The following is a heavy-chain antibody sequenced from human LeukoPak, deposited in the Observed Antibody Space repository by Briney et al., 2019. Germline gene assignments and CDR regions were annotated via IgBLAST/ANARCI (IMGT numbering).Heavy chain of an antibody. CDR3: AREYSH. Sequence: SQTLSLTCSVSGDSITSGDSYWTWIRQPAGEGLEWIGLIYTSGATKYNPSLKSRITISLDTSKDQFSLQLNSVTAADTAVYYCAREYSHWGQGTLVTVSS. V-gene: IGHV4-61*02. J-gene: IGHJ4*02. CDR2: IYTSGAT. CDR1: GDSITSGDSY. D-gene: IGHD2-15*01.